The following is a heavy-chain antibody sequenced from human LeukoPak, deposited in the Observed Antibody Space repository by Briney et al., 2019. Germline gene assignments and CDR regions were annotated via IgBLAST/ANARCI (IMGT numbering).Heavy chain of an antibody. CDR1: GFPFETSS. CDR3: ARAQQLPEVFDI. CDR2: ISGRSTYM. V-gene: IGHV3-21*01. Sequence: PGGSLRLSCAASGFPFETSSMNWVRQAPGKGLEWVSAISGRSTYMYTAHSLKGRFTISRDNAKNSLFLQMNSLRAEDTAVYYCARAQQLPEVFDIWGQGTMVTVSS. D-gene: IGHD6-13*01. J-gene: IGHJ3*02.